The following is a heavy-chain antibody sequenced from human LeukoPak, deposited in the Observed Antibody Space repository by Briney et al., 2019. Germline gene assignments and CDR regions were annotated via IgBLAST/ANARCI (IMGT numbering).Heavy chain of an antibody. J-gene: IGHJ6*03. Sequence: GASVKVSCKASGYTFTSYDINWMRQATGQGLEWMGWMNPNSGNTGYAQKFQGRVTMTRNTSISTAYMELSSLRSEDTAVYYCARGVVDYYYYYMDVWGKGTTVTVSS. CDR3: ARGVVDYYYYYMDV. CDR1: GYTFTSYD. CDR2: MNPNSGNT. V-gene: IGHV1-8*01.